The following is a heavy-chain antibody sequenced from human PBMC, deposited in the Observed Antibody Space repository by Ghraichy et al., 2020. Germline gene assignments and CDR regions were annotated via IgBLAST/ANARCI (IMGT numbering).Heavy chain of an antibody. Sequence: SVKVSCKASGGTFSSYAISWVRQAPGQGLEWMGGIIPIFGTANYAQKFQGRVTITADESTSTAYMELSSLRSEDTAVYYCARDREYSSSWSRGPYYYYGMDVWGQGTTVTVSS. CDR2: IIPIFGTA. CDR3: ARDREYSSSWSRGPYYYYGMDV. V-gene: IGHV1-69*13. D-gene: IGHD6-13*01. CDR1: GGTFSSYA. J-gene: IGHJ6*02.